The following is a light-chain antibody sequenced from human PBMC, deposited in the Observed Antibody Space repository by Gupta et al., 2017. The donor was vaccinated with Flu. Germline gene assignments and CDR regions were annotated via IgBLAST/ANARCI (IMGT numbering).Light chain of an antibody. CDR1: QSISSY. V-gene: IGKV1-39*01. CDR2: AAS. CDR3: QQSYSTPLT. J-gene: IGKJ4*01. Sequence: DIQMTQSPSSLSASVGYRVNITGRASQSISSYLNWYQQKPGKAPKLLIYAASSLQSGVPSRFSGSGAGTDFTLTISRLQPEDFATYYCQQSYSTPLTFGGGTKVEIK.